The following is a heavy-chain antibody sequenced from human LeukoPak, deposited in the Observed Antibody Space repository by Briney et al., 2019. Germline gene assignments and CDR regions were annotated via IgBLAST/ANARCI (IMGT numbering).Heavy chain of an antibody. CDR1: GFTFSDYY. CDR2: ISSLSSES. J-gene: IGHJ4*02. CDR3: ARSIAVAGDLDS. Sequence: PGGSLRLSCAGSGFTFSDYYMNWVRQAPGKGLEWVSYISSLSSESNYADSVKGRFTISRDNAKSSLYLQMNSLRAEYTAVYYCARSIAVAGDLDSWGQGTLVTVSS. D-gene: IGHD6-19*01. V-gene: IGHV3-11*06.